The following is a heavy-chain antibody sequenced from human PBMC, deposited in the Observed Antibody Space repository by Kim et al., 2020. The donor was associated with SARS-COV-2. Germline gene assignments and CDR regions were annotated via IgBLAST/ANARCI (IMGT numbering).Heavy chain of an antibody. CDR2: ISYDGSNK. CDR3: ARDIASYSSGWIYYYYGMDV. J-gene: IGHJ6*02. V-gene: IGHV3-30*04. D-gene: IGHD6-19*01. Sequence: GGSLRLSCAASGFTFSSYGMHWVRQAPGKGLEWVAVISYDGSNKNYVDCVKGRFTISRDNSKNTLYLQMNSLRAEDTAVYYCARDIASYSSGWIYYYYGMDVWGQGTTVTVSS. CDR1: GFTFSSYG.